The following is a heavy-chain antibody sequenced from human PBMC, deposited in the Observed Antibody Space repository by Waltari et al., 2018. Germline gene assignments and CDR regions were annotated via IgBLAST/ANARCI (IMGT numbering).Heavy chain of an antibody. CDR2: INHSGST. Sequence: QVQLQQWGAGLLKPSETLSLTCAVYGGSFSGYYWSWIRQPPGKGLECIGEINHSGSTNYNPSLKSRVTISVDTSKNQFSLKLSSVTAADTAVYYCARRRGGYYYGSGSYYNFDYWGQGTLVTVSS. D-gene: IGHD3-10*01. J-gene: IGHJ4*02. CDR3: ARRRGGYYYGSGSYYNFDY. CDR1: GGSFSGYY. V-gene: IGHV4-34*01.